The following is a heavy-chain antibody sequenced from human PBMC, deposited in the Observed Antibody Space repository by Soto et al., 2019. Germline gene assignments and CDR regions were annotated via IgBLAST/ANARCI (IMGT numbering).Heavy chain of an antibody. D-gene: IGHD2-15*01. Sequence: GWSLRLSCAASGFTFSSYAMSLVRQAPGKGLEWVSAISGSGGSTYYADSVKGRFTISRDNSKNTLYLQMNSLRAEDTAVYYCAKSVVVVAAGVGMEVWGQGTKVTVSS. J-gene: IGHJ6*02. CDR2: ISGSGGST. V-gene: IGHV3-23*01. CDR1: GFTFSSYA. CDR3: AKSVVVVAAGVGMEV.